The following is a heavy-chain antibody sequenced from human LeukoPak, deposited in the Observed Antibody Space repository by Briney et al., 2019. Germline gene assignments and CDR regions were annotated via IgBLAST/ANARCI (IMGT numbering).Heavy chain of an antibody. CDR2: ISYDGSNK. CDR1: GFTFSSYA. Sequence: GGSLRLSCAASGFTFSSYAMHWVRQAPGKGLEWVAVISYDGSNKYYADSVKGRFTISRDNSKNTLYLQMNSLRAEDTAVYYCARGDYDILSGDAFDIWGQGTMVTVSS. V-gene: IGHV3-30*04. D-gene: IGHD3-9*01. CDR3: ARGDYDILSGDAFDI. J-gene: IGHJ3*02.